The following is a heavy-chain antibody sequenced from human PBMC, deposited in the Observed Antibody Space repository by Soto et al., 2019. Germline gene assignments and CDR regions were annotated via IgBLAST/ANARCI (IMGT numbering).Heavy chain of an antibody. CDR1: GGSISSKSYY. Sequence: SETLSLTCSVSGGSISSKSYYWTWIRQPPGTGLEWIGEINHSGSTNYNPSLKSRVTISVDTSKNQFSLKLPFVPTAETAVYYCARDKITALLDYWGQGTLVTVSS. CDR2: INHSGST. CDR3: ARDKITALLDY. V-gene: IGHV4-39*07. J-gene: IGHJ4*02. D-gene: IGHD3-10*01.